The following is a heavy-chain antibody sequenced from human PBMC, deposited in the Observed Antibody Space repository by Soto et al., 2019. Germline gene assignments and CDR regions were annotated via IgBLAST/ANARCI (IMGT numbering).Heavy chain of an antibody. CDR3: ARDITIFGVARRGAFDI. D-gene: IGHD3-3*01. CDR1: GGSISSGGYY. CDR2: IYYSGST. V-gene: IGHV4-31*03. Sequence: SETLSLTCTVSGGSISSGGYYWSWIRQHPGKGLEWIGYIYYSGSTYYNPSLKSRVTISVDTSKNQFSLKLSSVTAADTAVYYCARDITIFGVARRGAFDIWGQGTMVT. J-gene: IGHJ3*02.